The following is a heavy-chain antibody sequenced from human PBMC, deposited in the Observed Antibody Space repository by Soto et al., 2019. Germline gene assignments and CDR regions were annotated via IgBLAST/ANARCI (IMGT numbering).Heavy chain of an antibody. Sequence: SETLSLTCTVSGGSISSYYWSWIRQTPGKGLEWIGYIYHSGSTNYNPSLKSRVTISVDTSKNQFSLKLRSVTAADTAVYYCARRIAAAAGFDYWGQGTLVTVSS. CDR1: GGSISSYY. V-gene: IGHV4-59*01. J-gene: IGHJ4*02. D-gene: IGHD6-13*01. CDR3: ARRIAAAAGFDY. CDR2: IYHSGST.